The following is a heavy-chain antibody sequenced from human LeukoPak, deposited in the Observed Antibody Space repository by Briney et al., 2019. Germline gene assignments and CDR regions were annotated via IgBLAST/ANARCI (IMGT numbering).Heavy chain of an antibody. CDR2: ISSNGATT. J-gene: IGHJ4*02. V-gene: IGHV3-64D*06. CDR3: AASPGIAAAGTG. Sequence: GGSLRLSCSASGFTFNRFYLHWVRQAPGKGLEFVSHISSNGATTYYADSVKGRFTVSRDNSKNTLYLQMSSLRADDTAVYYCAASPGIAAAGTGGGQGTLVTVSS. D-gene: IGHD6-13*01. CDR1: GFTFNRFY.